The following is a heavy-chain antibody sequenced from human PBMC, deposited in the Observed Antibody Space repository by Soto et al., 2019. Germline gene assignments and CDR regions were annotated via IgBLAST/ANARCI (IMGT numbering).Heavy chain of an antibody. J-gene: IGHJ4*02. V-gene: IGHV3-30-3*01. CDR2: ISYDGSNK. CDR3: ARGGWEIENYYFDY. Sequence: PGGSLRLSCAASGFTFSSYAMHWVRQAPGKGLEWVAVISYDGSNKYYADSVKGRFTISRDNSKNTLYLQMNSLRAEDTAVYYCARGGWEIENYYFDYWGQGTLVTVSS. D-gene: IGHD1-26*01. CDR1: GFTFSSYA.